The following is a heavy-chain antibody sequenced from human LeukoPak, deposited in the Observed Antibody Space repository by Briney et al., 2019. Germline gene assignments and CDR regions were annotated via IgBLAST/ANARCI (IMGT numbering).Heavy chain of an antibody. V-gene: IGHV3-9*01. Sequence: GRSLRLSCAASGFTFDDYAMHWVRQAPGQGLEWVSSIYWNSGIVTYADSVRGRFTISRDNADNSLFLQMDSLRPEDTALYYCTKEETKYTFGNAFDYWGQGTLVTLSS. CDR2: IYWNSGIV. D-gene: IGHD4-23*01. J-gene: IGHJ4*02. CDR1: GFTFDDYA. CDR3: TKEETKYTFGNAFDY.